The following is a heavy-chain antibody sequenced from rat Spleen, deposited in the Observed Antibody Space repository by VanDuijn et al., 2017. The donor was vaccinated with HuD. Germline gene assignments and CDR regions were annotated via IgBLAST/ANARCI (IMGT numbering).Heavy chain of an antibody. CDR2: ISYSGST. J-gene: IGHJ4*01. D-gene: IGHD1-2*01. Sequence: EVQLQESGPGLVKPSQSLSLTCSVTGYSITSNYWDWIRKFPGDKMEWIGHISYSGSTSYNPSLKSRISITRDTSKNQFFLQLNSVTTEYTATYYCASYSSYIGVMDAWGQGASVTVSS. CDR3: ASYSSYIGVMDA. V-gene: IGHV3-1*01. CDR1: GYSITSNY.